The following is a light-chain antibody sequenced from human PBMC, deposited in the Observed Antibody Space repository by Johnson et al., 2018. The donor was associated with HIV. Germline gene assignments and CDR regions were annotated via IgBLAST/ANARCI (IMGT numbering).Light chain of an antibody. CDR3: GAWDSSLSAHFV. Sequence: QSVLTQPPSVSAAPGQKVTISCSGSSSNIGTNSVSWYQQLPGTAPKLLIYEKNKRPSGIPDRFSASKSGTSATLVITGLQTGDEADYYCGAWDSSLSAHFVFGTGTKVTVL. CDR1: SSNIGTNS. J-gene: IGLJ1*01. CDR2: EKN. V-gene: IGLV1-51*02.